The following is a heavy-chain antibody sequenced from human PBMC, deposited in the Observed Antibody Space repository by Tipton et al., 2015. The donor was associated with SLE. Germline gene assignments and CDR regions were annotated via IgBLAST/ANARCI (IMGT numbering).Heavy chain of an antibody. V-gene: IGHV4-30-2*01. D-gene: IGHD6-13*01. J-gene: IGHJ3*02. CDR1: GGSISSGGYS. CDR2: IYHSGST. Sequence: TLSLTCAVSGGSISSGGYSWSWIRQPPGKGLEWIGYIYHSGSTYYNPSLKSRVTISVDTSKNQFSLKLSSVTAADTAVYYCARFKVIAAAFDAFDIWGQGTMVTVSS. CDR3: ARFKVIAAAFDAFDI.